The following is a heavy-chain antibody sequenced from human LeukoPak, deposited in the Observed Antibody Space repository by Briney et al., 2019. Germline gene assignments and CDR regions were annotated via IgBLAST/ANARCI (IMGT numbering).Heavy chain of an antibody. Sequence: GGSLRLSCAASRLTDSRNFLSWVRQAPGKGLEGVSVIYSGGSTYYADSVKRRFTISRDNCKNTLYLQTNSIRAEDTELDCCVRTRGYSYGYADYWGQGTLVTASS. V-gene: IGHV3-53*01. CDR1: RLTDSRNF. CDR3: VRTRGYSYGYADY. CDR2: IYSGGST. D-gene: IGHD5-18*01. J-gene: IGHJ4*02.